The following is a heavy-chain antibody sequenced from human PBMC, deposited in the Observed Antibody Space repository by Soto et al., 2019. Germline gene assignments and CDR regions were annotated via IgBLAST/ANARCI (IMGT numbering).Heavy chain of an antibody. V-gene: IGHV4-30-4*01. Sequence: SETLSLTCTVSGGSISSGDYYWSWIRQPAGKGLEWIGYIYYSGSTYYNPSLKSRVTISVDTSKNQFSLKLSSVTAADTAVYYCASRYCTNGVCYQPFGYWGQGTLVTVSS. D-gene: IGHD2-8*01. J-gene: IGHJ4*02. CDR3: ASRYCTNGVCYQPFGY. CDR1: GGSISSGDYY. CDR2: IYYSGST.